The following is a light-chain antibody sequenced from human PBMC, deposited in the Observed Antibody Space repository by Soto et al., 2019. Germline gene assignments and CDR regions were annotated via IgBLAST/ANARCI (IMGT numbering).Light chain of an antibody. J-gene: IGKJ4*01. CDR1: QSISSW. CDR3: QQYDSCSLT. V-gene: IGKV1-5*03. CDR2: KSS. Sequence: DIQMTQSPSTLSASVGDRVTVTCRASQSISSWLAWYQQKPGKAPKLLIYKSSSLESGVPSRFSGSGSGTEFTLTISSLQPDEFATYYCQQYDSCSLTFGGGTKVEIK.